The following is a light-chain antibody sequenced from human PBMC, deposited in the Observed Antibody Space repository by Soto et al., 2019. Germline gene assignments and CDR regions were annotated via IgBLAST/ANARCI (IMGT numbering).Light chain of an antibody. CDR2: VNSDGSH. V-gene: IGLV4-69*01. CDR1: SGHSSYA. J-gene: IGLJ1*01. CDR3: QTWGTGIHV. Sequence: QPVLTQSPSASASLGASVKLTCTLSSGHSSYAIAWHQQQPEKGPRYLMKVNSDGSHSKGDGIPDRFSGSSSGAERYLTISSLQSEDEADYSCQTWGTGIHVFGTGTKLTVL.